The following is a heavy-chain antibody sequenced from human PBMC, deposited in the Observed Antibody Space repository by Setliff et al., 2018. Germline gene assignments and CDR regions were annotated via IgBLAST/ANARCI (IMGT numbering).Heavy chain of an antibody. D-gene: IGHD3-3*01. CDR2: IYYSGST. Sequence: TSETLSLTCAVYGGSFSGYYWSWLRQPPGKGLEWIGSIYYSGSTYYNPSLKSRVTISVDTSKNQFSLMLNSVTAADTAVYYCARDSYFWTWYAFDIWGQGTMVTVSS. V-gene: IGHV4-34*01. J-gene: IGHJ3*02. CDR3: ARDSYFWTWYAFDI. CDR1: GGSFSGYY.